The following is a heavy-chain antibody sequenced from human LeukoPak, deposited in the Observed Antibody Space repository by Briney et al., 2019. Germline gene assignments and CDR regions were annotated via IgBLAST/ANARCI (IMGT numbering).Heavy chain of an antibody. V-gene: IGHV3-21*01. CDR3: ARDKTIFGVVSSPAEY. CDR1: GFTFSSYS. CDR2: ISSSSSYI. Sequence: GGALRLSCAASGFTFSSYSMNWVRQAPGKGLEWVSSISSSSSYIYYADSVKGRFTISRDNAKNSLYLQMNSLRAEDTAVYYCARDKTIFGVVSSPAEYWGQGTLVTVSS. D-gene: IGHD3-3*01. J-gene: IGHJ4*02.